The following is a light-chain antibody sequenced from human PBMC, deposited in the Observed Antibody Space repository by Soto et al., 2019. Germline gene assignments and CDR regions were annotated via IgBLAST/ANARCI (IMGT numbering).Light chain of an antibody. CDR3: QRYNNWPLT. Sequence: EIVMTQSPATLSVSPGERATLSCRASQGIGSTLAWYQQKPGQTPRLLIYGASTRATGVPARFSGSGSGTEFTLTITGLQSEDSAVYYCQRYNNWPLTFGGGTKVEIK. CDR2: GAS. J-gene: IGKJ4*01. V-gene: IGKV3-15*01. CDR1: QGIGST.